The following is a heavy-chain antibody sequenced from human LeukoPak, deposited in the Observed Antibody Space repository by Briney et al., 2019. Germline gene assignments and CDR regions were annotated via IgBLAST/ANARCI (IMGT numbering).Heavy chain of an antibody. D-gene: IGHD3-22*01. V-gene: IGHV3-53*01. Sequence: GGSLRLSCAASGFTVSSNYMSWVRQAPGKGLEWVSVIYSGGSTYYADSVKGRFTISRDNSKNTLYLQMNSLRAEDTAVYYCARYYYDSSGFDYWGQGTLVTVSS. CDR1: GFTVSSNY. CDR3: ARYYYDSSGFDY. CDR2: IYSGGST. J-gene: IGHJ4*02.